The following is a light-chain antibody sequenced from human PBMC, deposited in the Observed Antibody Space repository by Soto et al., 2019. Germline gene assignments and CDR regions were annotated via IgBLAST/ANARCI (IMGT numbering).Light chain of an antibody. Sequence: DIQMTQSPSSLSASVGDRLTSTCRASQGIGNYLAWFQQKPGKAPKALTHFASTLESGVPSRFSGSGSGTDFTLTISYLQPEDFATYYCQQYHSWPRTFGGGTKVEIK. CDR2: FAS. V-gene: IGKV1-16*01. J-gene: IGKJ4*01. CDR1: QGIGNY. CDR3: QQYHSWPRT.